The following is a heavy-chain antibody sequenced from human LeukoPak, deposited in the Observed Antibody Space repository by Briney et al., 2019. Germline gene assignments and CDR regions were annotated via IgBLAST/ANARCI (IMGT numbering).Heavy chain of an antibody. CDR1: GGSFSGYY. Sequence: NTSETLSLTCAVYGGSFSGYYWSWIRQPPGKGLEWIGRIYTSGSTNYNPSLKSRVTISVDTSKNQFSLKLSSVTAADTAVYYCARGPTAMVSLDNWFDPWGQGTLVTVSS. J-gene: IGHJ5*02. V-gene: IGHV4-59*10. D-gene: IGHD5-18*01. CDR2: IYTSGST. CDR3: ARGPTAMVSLDNWFDP.